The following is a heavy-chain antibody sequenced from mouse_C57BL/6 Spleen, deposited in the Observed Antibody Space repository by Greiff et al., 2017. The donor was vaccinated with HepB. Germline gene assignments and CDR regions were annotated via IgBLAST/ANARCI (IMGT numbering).Heavy chain of an antibody. J-gene: IGHJ3*01. V-gene: IGHV1-78*01. CDR1: GYTFTDHT. D-gene: IGHD1-1*01. CDR3: ARGYGSSPWFAY. Sequence: VKVVESDAELVKPGASVKISCKVSGYTFTDHTIHWMKQRPEQGLEWIGYIYPSDGSTKYNEKFKGKATLTADKSSSTAYMQLNSLTSEDSAVYFCARGYGSSPWFAYWGQGTLVTVSA. CDR2: IYPSDGST.